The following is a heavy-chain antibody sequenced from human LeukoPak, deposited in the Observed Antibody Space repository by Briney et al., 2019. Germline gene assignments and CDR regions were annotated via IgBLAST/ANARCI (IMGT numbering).Heavy chain of an antibody. J-gene: IGHJ4*02. CDR1: GYTFTSYD. D-gene: IGHD6-19*01. CDR2: ISAYNGNT. CDR3: ARDLTVAGVPGGY. Sequence: ASVKVSCKASGYTFTSYDIDWVRQATGQGLEWMGWISAYNGNTNYAQKLQGRVTMTTDTSTSTAYMELRSLRSDDTAVYYCARDLTVAGVPGGYWGQGTLVIVSS. V-gene: IGHV1-18*01.